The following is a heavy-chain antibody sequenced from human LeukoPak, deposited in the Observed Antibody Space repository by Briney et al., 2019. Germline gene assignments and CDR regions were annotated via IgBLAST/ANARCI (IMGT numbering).Heavy chain of an antibody. CDR2: IISSSSTV. V-gene: IGHV3-48*01. J-gene: IGHJ4*02. CDR1: GYTFSGYS. CDR3: ARDVRWLRFVFVH. Sequence: GGTLRLSCAASGYTFSGYSKNWICNAPGQGMARDSYIISSSSTVYFADSVKRRFTVSRDNAKNSLYLQMISLRAEDMAVYYCARDVRWLRFVFVHCGQGIPVSVSS. D-gene: IGHD5-12*01.